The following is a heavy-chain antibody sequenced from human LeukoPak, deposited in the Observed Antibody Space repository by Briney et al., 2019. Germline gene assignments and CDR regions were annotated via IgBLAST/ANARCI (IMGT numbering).Heavy chain of an antibody. CDR1: GGSISSSSYY. CDR2: IYYSGST. Sequence: SETLSLTCTVSGGSISSSSYYWGWIRQPPGKGLEWIGSIYYSGSTYYNPSLKSRVAISVDTSKNQFSLKLSSVTAADTAVYYCARDLGSFGDYWGQGTLVTVSS. J-gene: IGHJ4*02. V-gene: IGHV4-39*07. CDR3: ARDLGSFGDY. D-gene: IGHD3-10*01.